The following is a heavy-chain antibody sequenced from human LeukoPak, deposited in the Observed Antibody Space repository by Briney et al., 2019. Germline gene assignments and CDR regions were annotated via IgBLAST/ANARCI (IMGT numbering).Heavy chain of an antibody. D-gene: IGHD6-6*01. V-gene: IGHV1-8*03. CDR1: GYTFTSYD. J-gene: IGHJ4*02. Sequence: ASVKVSCKASGYTFTSYDINWVRQATGQGLEWMGWMNPNSGNTGYAQKFQGRVTITRNTSISTAYMELSSLRSEDTAVYYCAIRGIAARSIPLSYWGQGTLVTVSS. CDR3: AIRGIAARSIPLSY. CDR2: MNPNSGNT.